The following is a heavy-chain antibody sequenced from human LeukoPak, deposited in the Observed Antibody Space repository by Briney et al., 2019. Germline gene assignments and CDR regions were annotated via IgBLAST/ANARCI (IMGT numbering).Heavy chain of an antibody. D-gene: IGHD3-9*01. V-gene: IGHV4-59*08. J-gene: IGHJ4*02. CDR2: ISNSGSA. CDR1: GGSIRSSY. CDR3: ARGSRYFVY. Sequence: KPSETLSLTCTVSGGSIRSSYWSWIRQPPGQGLEWIGYISNSGSANYNPSLRGRVSISVDASKKQLSLKVSSVTAADTAVYYCARGSRYFVYWGQGTLVTVSS.